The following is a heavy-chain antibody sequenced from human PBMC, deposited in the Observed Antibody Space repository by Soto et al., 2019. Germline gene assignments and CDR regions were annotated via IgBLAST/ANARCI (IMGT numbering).Heavy chain of an antibody. Sequence: ASVKVSCKASGYTFTNYGISWVRQAPGQGLEWMGWINVYNGNTKYAQKVQGRVTMTRDTSISTAYMELRRLRFDDTAVYYCARGPGDASSGYAYLFDYWGQATLVTVSS. J-gene: IGHJ4*02. CDR2: INVYNGNT. CDR3: ARGPGDASSGYAYLFDY. V-gene: IGHV1-18*01. CDR1: GYTFTNYG. D-gene: IGHD3-22*01.